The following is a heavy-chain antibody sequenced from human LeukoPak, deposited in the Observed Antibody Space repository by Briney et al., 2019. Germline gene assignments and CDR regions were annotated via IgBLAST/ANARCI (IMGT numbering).Heavy chain of an antibody. CDR3: AKLGDMVRGVIITWAFDI. D-gene: IGHD3-10*01. CDR2: IYSGGST. CDR1: GFTVSSNY. Sequence: PGGSQRLSCAASGFTVSSNYMSWVRQAPGKGLEWVSVIYSGGSTYYADSVKGRFTISRDNSKNTLYLQMNSLRAEDTAVYYCAKLGDMVRGVIITWAFDIWGQGTMVTVSS. V-gene: IGHV3-53*05. J-gene: IGHJ3*02.